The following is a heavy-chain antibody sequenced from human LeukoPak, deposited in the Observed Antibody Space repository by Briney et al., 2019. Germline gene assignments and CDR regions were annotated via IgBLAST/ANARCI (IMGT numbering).Heavy chain of an antibody. Sequence: PGGSLRLSCAASGFTFSSYAMHWVRQASGKGLEWVGRIRSKANSYATAYAASVKGRFTISRDDSKNTAYLQMNSLKTEDTAVYYCTLTRWELQDYYYYYMDVWGKGTTVTVSS. CDR1: GFTFSSYA. CDR2: IRSKANSYAT. CDR3: TLTRWELQDYYYYYMDV. J-gene: IGHJ6*03. D-gene: IGHD1-26*01. V-gene: IGHV3-73*01.